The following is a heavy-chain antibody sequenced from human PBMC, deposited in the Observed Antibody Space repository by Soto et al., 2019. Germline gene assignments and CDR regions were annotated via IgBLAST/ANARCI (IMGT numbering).Heavy chain of an antibody. J-gene: IGHJ6*02. CDR1: GFNFTSSA. V-gene: IGHV1-58*01. Sequence: GASVKVSCKASGFNFTSSAVQWVRQARGQRLEWIGWIVVGSGNTNYAQKFQERVTITRDMSTSTAYMELSSLRSEDTAVYYCAALSFLQGEGYYYYGMDVWGQGTTVPVSS. D-gene: IGHD3-16*01. CDR3: AALSFLQGEGYYYYGMDV. CDR2: IVVGSGNT.